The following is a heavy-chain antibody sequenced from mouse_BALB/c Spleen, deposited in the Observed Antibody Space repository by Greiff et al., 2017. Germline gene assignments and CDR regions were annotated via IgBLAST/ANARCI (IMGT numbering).Heavy chain of an antibody. CDR3: ARQGITTVPSPYAMDY. Sequence: EVKLVESGGGLVKLGGSLKLSCAASGFTFSSYYMSWVRQTPEKRLELVAAINSNGGSTYYPDTVKGRFTISRDNAKNTLYLQMSSLKSEDTALYYCARQGITTVPSPYAMDYWGQGTSVTVSS. V-gene: IGHV5-6-2*01. CDR2: INSNGGST. D-gene: IGHD1-1*01. CDR1: GFTFSSYY. J-gene: IGHJ4*01.